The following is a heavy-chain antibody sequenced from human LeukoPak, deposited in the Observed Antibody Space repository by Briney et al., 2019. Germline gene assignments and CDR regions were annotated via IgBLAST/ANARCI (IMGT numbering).Heavy chain of an antibody. CDR2: IYYSGST. CDR1: GGSISGSSYY. Sequence: PSETLSLTCTVSGGSISGSSYYWGWIRQPPGKGLEWIGSIYYSGSTYYNPSLKSRVTISVDTSKNRFSLKLSSVTAADTAVYYCASLGTRHNFDYWGQGTLVTVSS. CDR3: ASLGTRHNFDY. D-gene: IGHD3-16*01. V-gene: IGHV4-39*01. J-gene: IGHJ4*02.